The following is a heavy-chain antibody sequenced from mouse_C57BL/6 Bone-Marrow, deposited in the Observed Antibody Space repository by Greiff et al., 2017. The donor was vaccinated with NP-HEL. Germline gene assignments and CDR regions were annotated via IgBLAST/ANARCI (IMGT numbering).Heavy chain of an antibody. CDR1: GFTFSSYA. CDR3: TRDDWGFAY. Sequence: EVKLMESGEGLVKPGGSLKLSCAASGFTFSSYAMSWVRQTPEKRLEWVAYISSGGDYIYYADTVKGRFTSSRDNARNTLYLQMSSLKSEDTAMYYCTRDDWGFAYWGQGTLVTVSA. V-gene: IGHV5-9-1*02. D-gene: IGHD4-1*01. CDR2: ISSGGDYI. J-gene: IGHJ3*01.